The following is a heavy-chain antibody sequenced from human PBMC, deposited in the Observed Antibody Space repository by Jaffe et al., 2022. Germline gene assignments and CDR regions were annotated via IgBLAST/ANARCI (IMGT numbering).Heavy chain of an antibody. D-gene: IGHD3-10*01. Sequence: EVQLVESGGGLVKPGGSLRLSCAASGFTFSNAWMSWVRQAPGKGLEWVGRIKSKTDGGTTDYAAPVKGRFTISRDDSKNTLYLQMNSLKTEDTAVYYCTTDSIPVRAMVQGVPDYWGQGTLVTVSS. J-gene: IGHJ4*02. CDR1: GFTFSNAW. CDR3: TTDSIPVRAMVQGVPDY. V-gene: IGHV3-15*01. CDR2: IKSKTDGGTT.